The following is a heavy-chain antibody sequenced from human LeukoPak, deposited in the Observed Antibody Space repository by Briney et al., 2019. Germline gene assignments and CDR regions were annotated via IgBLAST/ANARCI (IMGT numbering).Heavy chain of an antibody. CDR2: INHSGST. J-gene: IGHJ6*03. CDR3: ARGCSRISYYYYMDV. CDR1: GGSFSGYY. D-gene: IGHD2-15*01. Sequence: SETLSLTCAVYGGSFSGYYWSWIRQPPGKGLEWIGEINHSGSTNYNPSLKSRVTISVDTSKNQFSLKLSSVTAADTAVYYCARGCSRISYYYYMDVWGKGTTVTVSS. V-gene: IGHV4-34*01.